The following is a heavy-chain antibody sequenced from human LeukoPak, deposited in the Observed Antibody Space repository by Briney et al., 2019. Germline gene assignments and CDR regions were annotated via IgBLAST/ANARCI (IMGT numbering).Heavy chain of an antibody. CDR2: VGGSGVKT. J-gene: IGHJ4*02. Sequence: GGSLRLSCAASGFTFSNYAIHWGRQAPGKGLEWVSIVGGSGVKTYYADSVKGRFTISRDNAKNTVYLQMNSLRAEDTAVYYCAKGTRDLVEDYWGQGTLVTVSS. CDR1: GFTFSNYA. CDR3: AKGTRDLVEDY. V-gene: IGHV3-23*01. D-gene: IGHD2-15*01.